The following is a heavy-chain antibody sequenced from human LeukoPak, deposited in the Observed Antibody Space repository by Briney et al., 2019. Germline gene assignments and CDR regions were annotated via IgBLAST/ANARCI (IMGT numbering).Heavy chain of an antibody. D-gene: IGHD4-23*01. CDR1: GYTFTSYG. V-gene: IGHV1-18*01. CDR3: ARVSTVAYYFDY. Sequence: ASVKVSCKASGYTFTSYGISWVRQAPGQGLEWMGWISAYNSNTNYAQKLQGRVTMTTDTSTSTAYMELRSLRSDDTAVYYCARVSTVAYYFDYWGQGTLVTVSS. CDR2: ISAYNSNT. J-gene: IGHJ4*02.